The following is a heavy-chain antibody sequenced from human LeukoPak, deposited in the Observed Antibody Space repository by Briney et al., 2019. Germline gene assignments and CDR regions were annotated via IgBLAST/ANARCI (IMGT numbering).Heavy chain of an antibody. Sequence: GGSLRLSCAASGFTFSSYEMNWVRQAPGKGLEWVSYISSSGSTIYYADSVKGRFTISRDNAKNSLHLQMNSLRAEDTAVYYCARDLGTYNWNEEFTGDYWGQGTLVTVSS. CDR3: ARDLGTYNWNEEFTGDY. CDR1: GFTFSSYE. V-gene: IGHV3-48*03. CDR2: ISSSGSTI. D-gene: IGHD1-20*01. J-gene: IGHJ4*02.